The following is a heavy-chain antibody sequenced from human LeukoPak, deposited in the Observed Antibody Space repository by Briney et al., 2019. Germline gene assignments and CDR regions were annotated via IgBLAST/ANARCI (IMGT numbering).Heavy chain of an antibody. CDR3: ARGRTFDN. CDR1: GGSIINDY. CDR2: IYDRGST. V-gene: IGHV4-59*01. J-gene: IGHJ4*02. Sequence: SETLSLTCTVSGGSIINDYWSWIRQPPGKGLEWIGNIYDRGSTKYNPSLKSRVTISVDTSKNQFSLRLSSVTAADTAVYYCARGRTFDNWGQGTLVTVSS.